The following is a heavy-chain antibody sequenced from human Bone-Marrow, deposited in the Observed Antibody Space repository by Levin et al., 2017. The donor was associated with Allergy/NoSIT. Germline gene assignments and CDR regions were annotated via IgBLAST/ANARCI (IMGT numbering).Heavy chain of an antibody. V-gene: IGHV3-73*01. CDR2: IRTKANNYAT. CDR3: TTPTHFGDYDDGDEF. CDR1: GFTFSGSA. D-gene: IGHD4-17*01. Sequence: GGSLRLSCAASGFTFSGSAMHWVRQASGKGLEWVGRIRTKANNYATAYAASVKGRFTISRDDSRNTAYLYMKSLKTEDTAVYYCTTPTHFGDYDDGDEFWGQGTLLTVSS. J-gene: IGHJ4*02.